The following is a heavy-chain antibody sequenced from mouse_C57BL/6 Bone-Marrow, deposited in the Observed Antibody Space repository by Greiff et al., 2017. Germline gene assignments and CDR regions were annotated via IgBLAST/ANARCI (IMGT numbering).Heavy chain of an antibody. Sequence: EVQLVESEGGLVQPGSSMKLSCTASGFTFSDYYMAWVRQVPEKGLEWVANINYDGSSTYYLDSLKSRFIISRDNAKNILYLQMSSLKSEDTATYYCARVGDGYFGFAYWGQGTLVTVSA. J-gene: IGHJ3*01. D-gene: IGHD2-3*01. CDR1: GFTFSDYY. CDR2: INYDGSST. CDR3: ARVGDGYFGFAY. V-gene: IGHV5-16*01.